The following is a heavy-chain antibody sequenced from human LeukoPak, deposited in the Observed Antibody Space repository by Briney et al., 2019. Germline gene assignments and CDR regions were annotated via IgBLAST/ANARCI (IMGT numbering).Heavy chain of an antibody. CDR2: ISSSGSTI. J-gene: IGHJ3*02. D-gene: IGHD3-10*01. CDR1: GFTFSDYY. CDR3: ARDLMFRGETGAFDI. Sequence: PGGSLRLSCAASGFTFSDYYMSWIRQAPGKGLEWVSYISSSGSTIYYADSVKGRFTISRDNSKNTLYLHMNSLRTADTAIYYCARDLMFRGETGAFDIWGQGTMVTVSS. V-gene: IGHV3-11*04.